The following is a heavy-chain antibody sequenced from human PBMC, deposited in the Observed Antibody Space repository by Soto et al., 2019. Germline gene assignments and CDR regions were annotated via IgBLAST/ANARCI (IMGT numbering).Heavy chain of an antibody. CDR3: ARDPGIAVAGLRHGMDV. CDR2: INPNSGGT. Sequence: GASVKVSCKASGYTFTGYYMHWVRQAPGQGLEWMGWINPNSGGTNYAQKFQGWVTMTRDTSISTAYMELSRLRSDDTAVYYCARDPGIAVAGLRHGMDVWGQGTTVTVSS. D-gene: IGHD6-19*01. J-gene: IGHJ6*02. CDR1: GYTFTGYY. V-gene: IGHV1-2*04.